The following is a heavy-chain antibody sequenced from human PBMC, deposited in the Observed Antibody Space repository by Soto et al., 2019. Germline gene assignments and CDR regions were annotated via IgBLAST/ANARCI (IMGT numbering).Heavy chain of an antibody. J-gene: IGHJ6*02. D-gene: IGHD1-26*01. CDR2: ISYLGNDQ. Sequence: QVQLVESGGGVVQTGTSLTLCCVGSGFVFRNYGMHWVRQAPGKGLEWVAAISYLGNDQYYADSVKGRFEVSRDDSANTLSMQMNNLRVEDTAVYFCAKDLIVPGPLGGMDVRAQGTTVSVAS. CDR3: AKDLIVPGPLGGMDV. CDR1: GFVFRNYG. V-gene: IGHV3-30*18.